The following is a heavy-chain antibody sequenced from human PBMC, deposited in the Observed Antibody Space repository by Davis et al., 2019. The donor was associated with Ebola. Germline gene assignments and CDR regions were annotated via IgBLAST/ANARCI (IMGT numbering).Heavy chain of an antibody. J-gene: IGHJ4*02. CDR1: GFTFDDYA. V-gene: IGHV3-9*01. Sequence: PGGSLRLSCAASGFTFDDYAMHWVRQAPGKGLEWVSGISWNSGNIDYADSVKGRFTISRDNAKNSLFLQMNSLRPEDTAFYYCAYLGGSSGWYNYWGQGTLVTVSS. D-gene: IGHD6-19*01. CDR3: AYLGGSSGWYNY. CDR2: ISWNSGNI.